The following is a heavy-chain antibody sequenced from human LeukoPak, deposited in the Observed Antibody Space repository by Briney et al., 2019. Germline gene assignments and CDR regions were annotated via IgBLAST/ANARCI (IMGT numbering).Heavy chain of an antibody. V-gene: IGHV3-9*01. D-gene: IGHD2-2*01. CDR3: AKEGDCSSTSCAFFDY. CDR1: GFTFDDYA. Sequence: GRSLRLSCAASGFTFDDYAMPWVRQAPGKGLERVSGISWNSGSIGYADSVKGRFTISRDNAKNSLYLQVNSLRAEDTALYYCAKEGDCSSTSCAFFDYWGQGTLVTVSS. J-gene: IGHJ4*02. CDR2: ISWNSGSI.